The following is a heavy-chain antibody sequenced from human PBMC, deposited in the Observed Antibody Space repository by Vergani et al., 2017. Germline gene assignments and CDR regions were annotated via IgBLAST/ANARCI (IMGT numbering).Heavy chain of an antibody. J-gene: IGHJ4*02. CDR2: IRSDESRR. D-gene: IGHD2-15*01. CDR1: GFTFNSYG. V-gene: IGHV3-30*02. Sequence: QVQLVESGGGVVQPGGSLRLSCAASGFTFNSYGMHWVRQAPGKGLEWVASIRSDESRRYYGDSMEGPFTISRDNSKNTLYLQMKSLRPEDTAVYYCAKEGEGYWSGGTCYPEYWGQGTLVIVSS. CDR3: AKEGEGYWSGGTCYPEY.